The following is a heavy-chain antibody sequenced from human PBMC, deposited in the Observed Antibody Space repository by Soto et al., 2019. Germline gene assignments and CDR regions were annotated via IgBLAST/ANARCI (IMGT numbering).Heavy chain of an antibody. CDR3: AKDRPFDI. CDR2: IYSGGGI. J-gene: IGHJ3*02. CDR1: GFTVSSNY. V-gene: IGHV3-53*01. Sequence: GGSLRLPCAASGFTVSSNYISWVRQAPGKGLEWVSVIYSGGGIYYADSVMGRFTISRDNSKNTVYLQMNSLRAEDTAVYYCAKDRPFDIWGQGTMVTVSS.